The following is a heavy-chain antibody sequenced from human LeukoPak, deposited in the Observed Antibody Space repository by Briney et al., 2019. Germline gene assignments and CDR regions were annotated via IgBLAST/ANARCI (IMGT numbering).Heavy chain of an antibody. J-gene: IGHJ4*02. CDR1: GYTFAANY. CDR2: ISPFNGDT. V-gene: IGHV1-2*02. D-gene: IGHD1-14*01. Sequence: ASVKVSCKASGYTFAANYMHWVRQAPGQRVEEMGWISPFNGDTNYEQNFQGRVTMTSRTTTNTAYMELSSMPTAETAVYYCGGGSTSFCDHDDYWGQGTLVTVSS. CDR3: GGGSTSFCDHDDY.